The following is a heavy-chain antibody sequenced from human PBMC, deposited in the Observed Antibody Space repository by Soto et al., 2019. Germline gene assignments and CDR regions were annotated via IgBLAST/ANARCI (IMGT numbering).Heavy chain of an antibody. Sequence: QVQLVXSXAEVKKPGASVRVXCXXXXXTFSXXXXXXXXXXXXXXXXXXGWVSPDSGSTGYAGIFQGRVTMTWERSTTTAYLDLSSLTSEDSAVYYCARATELRYVEWSVYRGGNYAMDVWGQGTTVTVSS. CDR3: ARATELRYVEWSVYRGGNYAMDV. V-gene: IGHV1-8*01. D-gene: IGHD3-3*01. CDR2: VSPDSGST. J-gene: IGHJ6*02. CDR1: XXTFSXXX.